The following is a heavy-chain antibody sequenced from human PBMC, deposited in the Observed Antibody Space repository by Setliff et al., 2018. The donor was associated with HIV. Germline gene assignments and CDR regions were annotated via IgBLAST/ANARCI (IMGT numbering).Heavy chain of an antibody. Sequence: SETLSLTCTVSGGSISSYYWSWIRQPPGKGLEWIGYIYYSGSTNYNPSLKSRVTISVDTSKNQFSLKLSSVTAADTAVYYCATSPYYYDSSGYPYYYYMDVWGKGTTVTV. CDR2: IYYSGST. J-gene: IGHJ6*03. D-gene: IGHD3-22*01. CDR3: ATSPYYYDSSGYPYYYYMDV. V-gene: IGHV4-59*01. CDR1: GGSISSYY.